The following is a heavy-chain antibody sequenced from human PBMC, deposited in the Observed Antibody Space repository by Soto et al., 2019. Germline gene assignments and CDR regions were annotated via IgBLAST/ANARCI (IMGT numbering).Heavy chain of an antibody. D-gene: IGHD2-2*01. V-gene: IGHV3-23*01. J-gene: IGHJ5*02. CDR3: ARDLGYCSSTSCFNWFNP. CDR1: GFTFSKYA. CDR2: ISSNGAGT. Sequence: GGSLRLSCAASGFTFSKYAMTWARQAPGKGLEWVSAISSNGAGTYYVDSVKGRFTVSRDNAKNSLYLQMNSLRAEDTAVYYCARDLGYCSSTSCFNWFNPWGQGT.